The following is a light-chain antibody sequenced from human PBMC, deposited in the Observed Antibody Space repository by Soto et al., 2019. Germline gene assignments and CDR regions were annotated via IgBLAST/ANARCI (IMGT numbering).Light chain of an antibody. V-gene: IGLV2-8*01. Sequence: QSALTQPPSASGSPGQSVTISCTGTKNDIGVYDFVSWYQHHPGKAPRLIIYEVVQRPSGVPDRFSGSKSGNTASLTVSGLQAADEADYYCATWDDSLNGSGVFGTGTKLTVL. J-gene: IGLJ1*01. CDR3: ATWDDSLNGSGV. CDR2: EVV. CDR1: KNDIGVYDF.